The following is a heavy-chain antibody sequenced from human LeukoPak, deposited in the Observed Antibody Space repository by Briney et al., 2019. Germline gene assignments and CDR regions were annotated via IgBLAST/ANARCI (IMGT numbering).Heavy chain of an antibody. J-gene: IGHJ4*02. CDR3: AHRRYSGSYFDY. CDR2: TYWNNDK. D-gene: IGHD1-26*01. Sequence: SGPTLMNPTQTLTLTCTYSWFSLSTSEVGVGLIRQPPGKALDWLTITYWNNDKRYSPYLKSRLTITKDTSKKQVVLTMTNMDPVDTATYYCAHRRYSGSYFDYWGQGTLVTVSS. V-gene: IGHV2-5*01. CDR1: WFSLSTSEVG.